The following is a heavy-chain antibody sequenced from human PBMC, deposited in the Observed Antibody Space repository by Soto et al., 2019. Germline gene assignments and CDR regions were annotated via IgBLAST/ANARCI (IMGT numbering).Heavy chain of an antibody. CDR2: TYYRSKWYN. V-gene: IGHV6-1*01. CDR1: GDSVSSNSAT. Sequence: SQTLSLTCAISGDSVSSNSATWDWIRQSLSRGLEWLGRTYYRSKWYNDYAVSVKSRITINPDTSNNQLSLQLNSVTPDDTAVYYCARLIGNSWLDSWGQGTLVTVSS. D-gene: IGHD2-8*01. CDR3: ARLIGNSWLDS. J-gene: IGHJ5*01.